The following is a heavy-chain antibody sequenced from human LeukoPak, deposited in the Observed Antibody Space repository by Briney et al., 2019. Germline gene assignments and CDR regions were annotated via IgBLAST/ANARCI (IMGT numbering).Heavy chain of an antibody. Sequence: NPSETLSLTCAVYGGSFSGYYWSWIRQPPGKGLEWIGEINHSGSTNYNPSLKSRVTISVDTSKNQFSLKLSSVTAADTAVYYCARESYYDSSGSNWFDPWGQGTLVTVSS. CDR1: GGSFSGYY. D-gene: IGHD3-22*01. CDR3: ARESYYDSSGSNWFDP. CDR2: INHSGST. J-gene: IGHJ5*02. V-gene: IGHV4-34*01.